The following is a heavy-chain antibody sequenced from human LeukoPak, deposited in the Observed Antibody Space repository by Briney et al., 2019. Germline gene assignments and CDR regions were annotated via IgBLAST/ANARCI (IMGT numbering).Heavy chain of an antibody. CDR2: INPSGGST. Sequence: ASVKVSCTASGYTFTSYYMHWERQAPGQGLEWMGIINPSGGSTSYAQKFQGRVTMTRDTSTSTVCMELSSLRSEDTALYYCASPVVPAAVTPYYNYYGMDVWGQGTTVTVSS. D-gene: IGHD2-2*01. CDR1: GYTFTSYY. J-gene: IGHJ6*02. CDR3: ASPVVPAAVTPYYNYYGMDV. V-gene: IGHV1-46*01.